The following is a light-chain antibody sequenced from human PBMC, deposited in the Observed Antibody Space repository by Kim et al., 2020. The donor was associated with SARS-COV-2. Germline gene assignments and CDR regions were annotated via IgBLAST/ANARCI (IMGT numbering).Light chain of an antibody. CDR2: NND. V-gene: IGLV1-44*01. J-gene: IGLJ2*01. CDR3: AAWDDSLNGVV. Sequence: GQRGTISWSGSSTNIGSNTLNWFQQLPGAAPKLLINNNDQRPSGVPDRFSGSKSGTSASLAISGLLSEDEADYHCAAWDDSLNGVVFGGGTQLTVL. CDR1: STNIGSNT.